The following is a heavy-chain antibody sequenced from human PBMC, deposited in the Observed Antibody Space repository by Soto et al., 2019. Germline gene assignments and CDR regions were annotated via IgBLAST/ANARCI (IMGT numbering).Heavy chain of an antibody. V-gene: IGHV3-11*01. CDR3: ARDRKSSGFHSVARPRHIYSGMDV. Sequence: PGGSLRLSCEASGFTFSDYYMTWFRQAPGKGLEWVSSISHSGTTADSADTVTGRFAISRDNDKKSLFLHMVSLTAEDTAVYYCARDRKSSGFHSVARPRHIYSGMDVWGPGTTATVSS. J-gene: IGHJ6*02. CDR1: GFTFSDYY. CDR2: ISHSGTTA. D-gene: IGHD1-26*01.